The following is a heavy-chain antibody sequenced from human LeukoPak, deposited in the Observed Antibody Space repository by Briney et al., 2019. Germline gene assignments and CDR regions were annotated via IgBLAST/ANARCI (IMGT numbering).Heavy chain of an antibody. CDR3: ARGGLSWCVDY. CDR2: ISYDGSNK. CDR1: GFTFSSYA. V-gene: IGHV3-30-3*01. Sequence: GGSLRLSCAASGFTFSSYAMHWVRQAPGKGLEWVAVISYDGSNKYYADSVKGRFTISRDNSKNTLHLQMNSLRAEDTAVYYCARGGLSWCVDYWGQGTLVTVSS. D-gene: IGHD6-13*01. J-gene: IGHJ4*02.